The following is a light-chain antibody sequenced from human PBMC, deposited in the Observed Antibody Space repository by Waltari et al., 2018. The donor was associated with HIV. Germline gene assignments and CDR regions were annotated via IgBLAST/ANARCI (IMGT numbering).Light chain of an antibody. Sequence: EVVMSQFPLSLAVTPGEPASISCKQSEGLVYRDGNTYLNWFHQRPGQSQRRLIFRVSNWDPGVPDRFRGSGSHTNFTLEITRVQSDDVGIFYCMQGTHWPPTFGQGTRLEI. V-gene: IGKV2D-30*01. CDR3: MQGTHWPPT. J-gene: IGKJ2*01. CDR1: EGLVYRDGNTY. CDR2: RVS.